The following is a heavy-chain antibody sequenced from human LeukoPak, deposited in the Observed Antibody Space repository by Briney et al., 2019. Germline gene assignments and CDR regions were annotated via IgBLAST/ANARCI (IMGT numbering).Heavy chain of an antibody. Sequence: GGSLRLSCAASGFTFSSYAMHWVRQAPGKGLEWVAVISYDGSNKYYADSVKGRFTISRDNSKNTLCLQMNSLRAEDTAVYYCARGFGGYWGQGTLVTVSS. CDR2: ISYDGSNK. CDR3: ARGFGGY. J-gene: IGHJ4*02. CDR1: GFTFSSYA. V-gene: IGHV3-30-3*01. D-gene: IGHD3-10*01.